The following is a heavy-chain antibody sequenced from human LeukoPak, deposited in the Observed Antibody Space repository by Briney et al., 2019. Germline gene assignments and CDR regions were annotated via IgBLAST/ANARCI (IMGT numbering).Heavy chain of an antibody. Sequence: RRASVKVSCKASGYTFTSYGISWVRQAPGQGLEWMGWISAYNGSTNYAQKLQGRVTMATDTSTSTAYMELRSLRSDDTAVYYCARDVAVAGTPEPYYYYYGMDVWGQGTTVTVSS. D-gene: IGHD6-19*01. V-gene: IGHV1-18*01. CDR1: GYTFTSYG. CDR2: ISAYNGST. J-gene: IGHJ6*02. CDR3: ARDVAVAGTPEPYYYYYGMDV.